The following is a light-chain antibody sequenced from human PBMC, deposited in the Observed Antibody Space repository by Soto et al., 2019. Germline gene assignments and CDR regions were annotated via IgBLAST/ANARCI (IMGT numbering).Light chain of an antibody. J-gene: IGKJ1*01. CDR3: QHYNSYSEA. CDR2: GTS. CDR1: QSVPSTY. V-gene: IGKV3-20*01. Sequence: VLSQSPGRVSLSPGERATLSCRASQSVPSTYFAWYQQKPGQPPRLLISGTSNRATGIPDRFSGSGSGTDFTLTISRLEPEDFATYYCQHYNSYSEAFGQGTKVELK.